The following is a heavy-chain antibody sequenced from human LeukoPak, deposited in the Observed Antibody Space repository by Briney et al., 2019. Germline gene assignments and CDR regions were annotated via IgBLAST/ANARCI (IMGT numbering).Heavy chain of an antibody. Sequence: GGALRLSCAASGFTFSSYWMNWVRQAPGKGLEWVANIKQDGSERYYVASVKGRFTISRDNAKNSLYLQMNSLRAEDTAVYYCARYTHSSSWYRGVLGNYYHYYYMDVWGKGTTVTVSS. J-gene: IGHJ6*03. D-gene: IGHD6-13*01. CDR3: ARYTHSSSWYRGVLGNYYHYYYMDV. CDR2: IKQDGSER. CDR1: GFTFSSYW. V-gene: IGHV3-7*01.